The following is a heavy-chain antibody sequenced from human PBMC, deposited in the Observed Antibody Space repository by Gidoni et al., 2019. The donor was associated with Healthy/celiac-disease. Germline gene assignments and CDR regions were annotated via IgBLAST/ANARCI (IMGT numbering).Heavy chain of an antibody. D-gene: IGHD3-9*01. CDR1: GGPISSYY. V-gene: IGHV4-59*08. J-gene: IGHJ4*02. CDR3: ARLKPPITIFCLAVHRGDCYTDY. CDR2: ISYSGST. Sequence: QVQLQESGPGLVKPSETLSLTCTVSGGPISSYYWSWIRQPPGKGLEWIGYISYSGSTNSNPSLKSRVTISVDTSKNQFSLQLSSVTAADTAVYYCARLKPPITIFCLAVHRGDCYTDYWGQGTLVTVSS.